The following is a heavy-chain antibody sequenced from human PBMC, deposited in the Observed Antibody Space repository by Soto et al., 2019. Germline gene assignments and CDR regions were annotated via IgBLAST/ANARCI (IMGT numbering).Heavy chain of an antibody. V-gene: IGHV4-31*03. J-gene: IGHJ3*02. Sequence: QVQLQESGPGLVKPSQTLSLTCTVSGGSITSGGYYWSWIRQHPGKGLEWIGYISYSGTTHYNPSLMSRVTISVDTSTNQFSLKLSSVSAADTAVYYCAREKDYYGSGSFYRDAFDMWGQGTMVTVSS. CDR1: GGSITSGGYY. CDR2: ISYSGTT. D-gene: IGHD3-10*01. CDR3: AREKDYYGSGSFYRDAFDM.